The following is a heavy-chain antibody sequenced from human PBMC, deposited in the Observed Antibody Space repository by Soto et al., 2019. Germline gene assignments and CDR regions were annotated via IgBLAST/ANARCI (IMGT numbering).Heavy chain of an antibody. CDR2: ISYDGSNK. V-gene: IGHV3-30*18. Sequence: GGSLRLSCAASGFTFNSYGMHWVRQAPGKGLEWVAFISYDGSNKYYGDSVKGRFTIYRDKSKNTLYLQMNRLRCEDTAGYYCAKGMRDMLTGYHYGMDVWGQGTTVTVSS. J-gene: IGHJ6*02. CDR1: GFTFNSYG. CDR3: AKGMRDMLTGYHYGMDV. D-gene: IGHD3-9*01.